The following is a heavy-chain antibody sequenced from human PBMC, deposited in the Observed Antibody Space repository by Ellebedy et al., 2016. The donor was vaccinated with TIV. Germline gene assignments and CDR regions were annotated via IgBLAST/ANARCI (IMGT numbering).Heavy chain of an antibody. Sequence: GGSLRLSXAASGFTFSSYAMSWVRQAPGKGLEWVSAISGSGGSTYYADSVKGRFTISRDNSKNTLYLQMNSLRAEDTAVYYCAKPPDSRWLLTWYFDLWGRGTLVTVSS. CDR3: AKPPDSRWLLTWYFDL. D-gene: IGHD3-22*01. V-gene: IGHV3-23*01. CDR2: ISGSGGST. J-gene: IGHJ2*01. CDR1: GFTFSSYA.